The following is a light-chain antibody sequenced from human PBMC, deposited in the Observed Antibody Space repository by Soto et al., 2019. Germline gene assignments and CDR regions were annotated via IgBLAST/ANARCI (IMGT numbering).Light chain of an antibody. V-gene: IGKV1-33*01. J-gene: IGKJ4*01. CDR1: QDISNY. Sequence: DIQMTQSPSSLSGSVGDRVTITCQASQDISNYLNWYQQKLGKAPKLLIYAASNLETGVPSRFSGSGSGTDFTFTISSLQPEDFATYYCQQYDNLPLTFGGGTRVEIK. CDR3: QQYDNLPLT. CDR2: AAS.